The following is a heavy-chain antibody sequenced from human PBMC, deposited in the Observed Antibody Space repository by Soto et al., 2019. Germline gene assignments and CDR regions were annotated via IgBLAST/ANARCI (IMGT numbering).Heavy chain of an antibody. CDR1: GGSISSYY. CDR3: ARAYCGGDCYSGDWFDP. J-gene: IGHJ5*02. CDR2: IYYSGST. Sequence: SETLSLTCTVSGGSISSYYWSWIRQPPGKGLEWIGYIYYSGSTNYNPSLRSRVTISVDTSKNQFSLKLSSVTAADTAVYYCARAYCGGDCYSGDWFDPWGQGTLVTVSS. D-gene: IGHD2-21*02. V-gene: IGHV4-59*01.